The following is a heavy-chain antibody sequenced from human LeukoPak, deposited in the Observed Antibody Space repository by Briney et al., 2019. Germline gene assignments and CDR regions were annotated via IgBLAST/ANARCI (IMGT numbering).Heavy chain of an antibody. D-gene: IGHD3-3*01. J-gene: IGHJ5*02. CDR2: LSTNNGAT. V-gene: IGHV1-2*06. CDR3: ARITYDFWSGYYMPDDP. Sequence: ASVKVSCKASGYTFTGSYIHWVRQAPGQGLEWMGRLSTNNGATNYAQKFQGRVTMTRDTSASTAYMELRSLRSDDTAVYYCARITYDFWSGYYMPDDPWGQGTLVTVSS. CDR1: GYTFTGSY.